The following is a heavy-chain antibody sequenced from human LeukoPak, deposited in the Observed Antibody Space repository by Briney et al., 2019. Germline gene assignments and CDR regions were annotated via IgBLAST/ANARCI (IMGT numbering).Heavy chain of an antibody. CDR3: ATQTQYYYGSGSYGWGNYYYYYMDV. CDR2: IYPGDSDT. CDR1: GYSFTSYW. J-gene: IGHJ6*03. V-gene: IGHV5-51*01. Sequence: GESLKISCKGSGYSFTSYWIGWVRQMPGKGLEWMGIIYPGDSDTRYSPSFQGQVTISADKSISTACLQWSSLKASDTAMYYCATQTQYYYGSGSYGWGNYYYYYMDVWGKGTTVTVSS. D-gene: IGHD3-10*01.